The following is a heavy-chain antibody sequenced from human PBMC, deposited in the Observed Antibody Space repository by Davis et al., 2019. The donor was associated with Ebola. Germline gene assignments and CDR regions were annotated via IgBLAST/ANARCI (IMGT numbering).Heavy chain of an antibody. CDR3: ASFTTYYYDGSTYYSPYYFDS. V-gene: IGHV4-39*07. Sequence: SETLSLTCTVSGDSISSSSSYYWGWIRQPPGKGLEYIGSIYYSGNTYYNPSLKSRVTISVDTSKNQFSLKLSSVTAADTAVYYCASFTTYYYDGSTYYSPYYFDSWGQGTLVTVSS. D-gene: IGHD3-22*01. CDR1: GDSISSSSSYY. J-gene: IGHJ4*02. CDR2: IYYSGNT.